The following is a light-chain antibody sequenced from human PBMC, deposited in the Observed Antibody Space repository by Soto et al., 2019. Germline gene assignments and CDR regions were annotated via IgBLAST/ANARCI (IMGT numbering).Light chain of an antibody. CDR2: WAS. V-gene: IGKV4-1*01. CDR1: QSVLYSSNNKNH. CDR3: MQALQTPVT. J-gene: IGKJ5*01. Sequence: DIVMTQSPDSLAVSLGERATINCKSSQSVLYSSNNKNHLAWYQQKPGQPPKVLIYWASTRESGVPDRFSGSGSGTDFTLKISRVAAEDVGDYYCMQALQTPVTFGQGTRLEIK.